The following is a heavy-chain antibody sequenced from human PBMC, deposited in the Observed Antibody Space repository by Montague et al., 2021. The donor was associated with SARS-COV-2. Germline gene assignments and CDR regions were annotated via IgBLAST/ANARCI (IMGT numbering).Heavy chain of an antibody. J-gene: IGHJ4*02. CDR1: DVSLSTSTW. CDR3: ARGGLGNRGFDY. CDR2: IYLSGFT. Sequence: SETLSLTCVVPDVSLSTSTWWSWVRQSPGEGLEWVGEIYLSGFTQYNPSVKSRVSISLDDSRSQFSLRLTSVTAADTAVYFCARGGLGNRGFDYWGQGTLVTVSS. D-gene: IGHD3/OR15-3a*01. V-gene: IGHV4-4*02.